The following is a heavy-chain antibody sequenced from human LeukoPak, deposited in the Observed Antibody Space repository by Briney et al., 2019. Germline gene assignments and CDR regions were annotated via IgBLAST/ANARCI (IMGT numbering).Heavy chain of an antibody. CDR3: AREGDGDYSDY. D-gene: IGHD3-16*01. J-gene: IGHJ4*02. V-gene: IGHV3-7*01. CDR1: GFTFSSYW. Sequence: GGSLRLSCAASGFTFSSYWMSWVRQAPGKGLEWVANIKQDGSEKYYVDSVKGRFTISRDNAKNSLYLQMNSLGAEDTAVYYCAREGDGDYSDYWGQGTLVTVSS. CDR2: IKQDGSEK.